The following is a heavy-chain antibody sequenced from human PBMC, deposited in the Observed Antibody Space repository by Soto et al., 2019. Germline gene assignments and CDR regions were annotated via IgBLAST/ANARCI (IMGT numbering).Heavy chain of an antibody. CDR2: FDPEDGET. J-gene: IGHJ4*02. CDR1: GYTLTELS. D-gene: IGHD3-16*02. Sequence: ASVKVSCKVSGYTLTELSMHWVRQAPGKGLEWMGGFDPEDGETIYAQKFQGRVTMTEDTSTDTAYMELSSLRSEDMAVYYCATDRDYVWGSYRYIFDYWGQGTLVTVS. V-gene: IGHV1-24*01. CDR3: ATDRDYVWGSYRYIFDY.